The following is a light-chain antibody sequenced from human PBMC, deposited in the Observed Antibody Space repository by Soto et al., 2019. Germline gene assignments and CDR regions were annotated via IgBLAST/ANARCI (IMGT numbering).Light chain of an antibody. CDR1: QDISYA. Sequence: AIQLTQSPSSLSASVGETVTITCRASQDISYALAWYQQKPGKPPKLLIYDASGLESGVPSRFSGSGSGTDFALTLSSLLPDDFATYYRQQFHGYPLTFGGGTNVDI. CDR2: DAS. J-gene: IGKJ4*01. V-gene: IGKV1-13*02. CDR3: QQFHGYPLT.